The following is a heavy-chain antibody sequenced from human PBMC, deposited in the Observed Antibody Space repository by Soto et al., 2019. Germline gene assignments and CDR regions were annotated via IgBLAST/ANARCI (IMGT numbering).Heavy chain of an antibody. V-gene: IGHV3-7*04. Sequence: EVLLVESGGGLVEPGGSLRLSCAASGFSLRSYWMSWVRQAPGKGLEWVANINEAGTEKYYGGSVEGRFTISKDSAKNSLYLEMNSLRAEDTAFYYCARDGHAWFARDYWGQGTLVTVSS. CDR2: INEAGTEK. D-gene: IGHD3-10*01. CDR3: ARDGHAWFARDY. CDR1: GFSLRSYW. J-gene: IGHJ4*02.